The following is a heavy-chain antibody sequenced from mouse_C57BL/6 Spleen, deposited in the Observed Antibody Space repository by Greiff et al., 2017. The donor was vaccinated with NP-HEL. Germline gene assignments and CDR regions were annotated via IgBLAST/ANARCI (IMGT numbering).Heavy chain of an antibody. CDR3: AREEDYYGSSYFDY. D-gene: IGHD1-1*01. Sequence: QVQLQQSGPELVKPGASVKLSCKASGYTFTSYDINWVKQRPGQGLEWIGWIYPRDGSTKYNEKFKGKDTLTVDTSSSTAYMELHSLTSEDSAVYFCAREEDYYGSSYFDYWGQGTTLTVSS. J-gene: IGHJ2*01. V-gene: IGHV1-85*01. CDR2: IYPRDGST. CDR1: GYTFTSYD.